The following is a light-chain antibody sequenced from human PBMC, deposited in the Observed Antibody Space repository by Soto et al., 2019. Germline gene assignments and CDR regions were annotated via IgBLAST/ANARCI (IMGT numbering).Light chain of an antibody. CDR3: QRYGSSRWT. J-gene: IGKJ1*01. CDR2: GAS. V-gene: IGKV3-20*01. Sequence: EIVLTQSPGTLSLSPGERATLYCRASQSVSSAYLAWYQQKPGQAPRLLIYGASSRATGIPDRFSGSGSGTDFTLTISRLEPEDFAVYYCQRYGSSRWTFGQGTTVEIK. CDR1: QSVSSAY.